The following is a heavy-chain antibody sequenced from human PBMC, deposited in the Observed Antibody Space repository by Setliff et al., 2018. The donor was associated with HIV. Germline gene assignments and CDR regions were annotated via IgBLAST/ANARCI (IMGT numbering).Heavy chain of an antibody. J-gene: IGHJ6*03. Sequence: ASVKVSCKASGYTFSTYGIHWIRQAPGQRPEYMGWINTANGNTKYSQDLLGRVSITMDTSASTSYMELSSLRSQDMAVYYCARGQLFGNQYYPYHYMDVWGKGTTVTVSS. D-gene: IGHD3-3*01. CDR3: ARGQLFGNQYYPYHYMDV. CDR2: INTANGNT. CDR1: GYTFSTYG. V-gene: IGHV1-3*03.